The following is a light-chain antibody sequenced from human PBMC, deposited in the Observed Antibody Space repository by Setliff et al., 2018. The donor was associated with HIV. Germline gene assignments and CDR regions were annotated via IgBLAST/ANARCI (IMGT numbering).Light chain of an antibody. V-gene: IGLV2-14*01. J-gene: IGLJ1*01. Sequence: LTQPASVSGSPGQSITISCTGTSSDVGDYNYVSWSQQHPGKAPKLMIYDVSKRPSGVSNRFSGAKSGNTASLTISGLQAEDEADYYCSSYTGSNTYIFGSGTKVTV. CDR2: DVS. CDR1: SSDVGDYNY. CDR3: SSYTGSNTYI.